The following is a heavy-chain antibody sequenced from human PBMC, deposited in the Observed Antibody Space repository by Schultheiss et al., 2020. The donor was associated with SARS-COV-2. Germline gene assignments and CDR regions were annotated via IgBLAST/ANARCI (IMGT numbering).Heavy chain of an antibody. CDR2: ISSSGSI. CDR1: GFTFSSYA. CDR3: VRDLPFDL. V-gene: IGHV3-48*04. J-gene: IGHJ2*01. Sequence: GESLKISCAASGFTFSSYAMHWVRQAPGKGLEWVSYISSSGSINYADSVKGRFTISRDNANNLLFLQMYSLRAEDTALYYCVRDLPFDLWGRGTLVTVSS.